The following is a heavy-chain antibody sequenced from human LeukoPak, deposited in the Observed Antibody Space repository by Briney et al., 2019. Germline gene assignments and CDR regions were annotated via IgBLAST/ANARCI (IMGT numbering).Heavy chain of an antibody. V-gene: IGHV3-30*18. CDR3: AKEDILTGYGTLNVGLYYYYGMDV. CDR1: GFTFSSYG. Sequence: GGSLRLSCAASGFTFSSYGMHWVRQAPGKGLEWVAVISYDGSNKYYADSVKGRFTISRDNSKNTLYLQMNSLRAEDTAVYYCAKEDILTGYGTLNVGLYYYYGMDVWGQGTTVTVSS. CDR2: ISYDGSNK. J-gene: IGHJ6*02. D-gene: IGHD3-9*01.